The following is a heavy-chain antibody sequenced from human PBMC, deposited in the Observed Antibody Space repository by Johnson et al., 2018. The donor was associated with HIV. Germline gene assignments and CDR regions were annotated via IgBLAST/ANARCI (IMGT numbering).Heavy chain of an antibody. Sequence: QVQLVASGGGVVLPGGSLRLSCTASGFTFDDYGMSWVRQAPGKGLEWVAVISYDGSNKDYADSVKGRFTISRDNSKNTLYLQMTSLRAEDTAVFYCARASLARGGKIRAFDIWGQGTMVTVSS. J-gene: IGHJ3*02. CDR2: ISYDGSNK. CDR1: GFTFDDYG. CDR3: ARASLARGGKIRAFDI. D-gene: IGHD3-16*01. V-gene: IGHV3-30*03.